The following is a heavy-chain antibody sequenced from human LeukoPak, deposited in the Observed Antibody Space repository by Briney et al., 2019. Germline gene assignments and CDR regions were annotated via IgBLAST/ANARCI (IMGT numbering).Heavy chain of an antibody. J-gene: IGHJ5*02. Sequence: ASVKVSCKASGYTFTGYYLHWVRQAPGQGLEWMGCVNPNSGDTNYAQKFQGSVTMTTDTSTSTAYMELRSLRSDDTAVYYCARDQAAEFFLLSGSYPSNWFDPWGQGTLVTVSS. V-gene: IGHV1-2*02. D-gene: IGHD1-26*01. CDR2: VNPNSGDT. CDR3: ARDQAAEFFLLSGSYPSNWFDP. CDR1: GYTFTGYY.